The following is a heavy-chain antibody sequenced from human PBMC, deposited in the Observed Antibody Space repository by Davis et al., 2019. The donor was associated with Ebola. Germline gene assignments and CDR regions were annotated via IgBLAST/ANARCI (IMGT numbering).Heavy chain of an antibody. CDR1: GGTFSSYA. Sequence: SVKVSCKASGGTFSSYAISWVRQAPGQGLEWMGGIIPIFGTANYAQKFQGRVTITADESTSTAYMELSSLRSEDTAVYYCARDAGGYYDSSGLDGDIWGQGTMVTVSS. D-gene: IGHD3-22*01. CDR2: IIPIFGTA. J-gene: IGHJ3*02. CDR3: ARDAGGYYDSSGLDGDI. V-gene: IGHV1-69*13.